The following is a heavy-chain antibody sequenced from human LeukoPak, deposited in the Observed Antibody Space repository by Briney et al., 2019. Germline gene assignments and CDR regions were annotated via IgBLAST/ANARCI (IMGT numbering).Heavy chain of an antibody. CDR3: VMSFRYNWNDDL. Sequence: PGGSLRLSCAVSGFTFSIYAMNWVRQAPGKGLEWVSGITGSGDRTYYADSVKGRFTISRDNSKDTLYLQMNSLRVEDTAVYYCVMSFRYNWNDDLWGQGTLVAVSS. CDR2: ITGSGDRT. D-gene: IGHD1-1*01. J-gene: IGHJ4*02. CDR1: GFTFSIYA. V-gene: IGHV3-23*01.